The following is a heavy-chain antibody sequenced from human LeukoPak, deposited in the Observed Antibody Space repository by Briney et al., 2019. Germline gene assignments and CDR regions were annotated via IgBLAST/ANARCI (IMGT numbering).Heavy chain of an antibody. V-gene: IGHV1-18*03. CDR1: GYTFDNFG. D-gene: IGHD6-13*01. Sequence: ASVRVSCKASGYTFDNFGLAWVRQAPGQGPEWMGWISGYSGNANYAQKFQDRAVITSDRSTSTAYMEVKSVRYDDMAVYYCARCYSSSWQRLDNWGQGTLVIVSP. CDR3: ARCYSSSWQRLDN. CDR2: ISGYSGNA. J-gene: IGHJ4*02.